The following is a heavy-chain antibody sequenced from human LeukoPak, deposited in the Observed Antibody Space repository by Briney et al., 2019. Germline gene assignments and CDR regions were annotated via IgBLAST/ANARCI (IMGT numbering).Heavy chain of an antibody. J-gene: IGHJ4*02. CDR1: GGSISGYY. CDR2: IYYSGST. CDR3: AWGIAAAGPFDY. D-gene: IGHD6-13*01. Sequence: PSETLSLTCTVSGGSISGYYLSWIRQPPGKELEWIGYIYYSGSTYYNPSLKSRVTISVDTSKNQFSLKLSSVTAADTAVYYCAWGIAAAGPFDYWGQGTLVTVSS. V-gene: IGHV4-59*04.